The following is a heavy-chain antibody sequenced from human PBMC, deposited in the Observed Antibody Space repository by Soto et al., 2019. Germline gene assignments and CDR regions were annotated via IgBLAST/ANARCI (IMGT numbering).Heavy chain of an antibody. J-gene: IGHJ5*02. Sequence: QVQLVQSGAEVKKPGSSVKVSCKASGGTFSSYAISWVRQAPGQGLEWMGGIIPIFGTANYAQKFQGRVTITADESTSKAYMEVSSLRSEDTAVYCCARDDDSSGYKFAGGGWFDPWGQGTLVTVSS. V-gene: IGHV1-69*01. CDR3: ARDDDSSGYKFAGGGWFDP. D-gene: IGHD3-22*01. CDR2: IIPIFGTA. CDR1: GGTFSSYA.